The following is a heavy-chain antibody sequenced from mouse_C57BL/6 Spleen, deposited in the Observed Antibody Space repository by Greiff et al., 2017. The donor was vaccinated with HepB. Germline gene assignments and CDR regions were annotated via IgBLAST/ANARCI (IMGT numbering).Heavy chain of an antibody. CDR2: ISDGGSYT. CDR1: GFTFSSYA. Sequence: EVMLVESGGGLVKPGGSLKLSCAASGFTFSSYAMSWVRQTPEKRLEWVATISDGGSYTYYPDNVKGRFTISRDNAKNNLYLQMSHLKSEDTAMYYCARVGPIYYDFDYWGQGTTLTVSS. D-gene: IGHD2-4*01. J-gene: IGHJ2*01. CDR3: ARVGPIYYDFDY. V-gene: IGHV5-4*03.